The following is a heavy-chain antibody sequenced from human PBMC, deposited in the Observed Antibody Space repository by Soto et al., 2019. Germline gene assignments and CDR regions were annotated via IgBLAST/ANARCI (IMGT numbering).Heavy chain of an antibody. CDR1: GFTFSSYS. CDR2: ITSRRNYV. CDR3: ERGEESAICDY. D-gene: IGHD1-26*01. J-gene: IGHJ4*02. Sequence: NPGRSLRLSCTASGFTFSSYSMNWVRQAPGKGLEWVSSITSRRNYVNYADSVKGRFTISRDNAKNSLYLQMNSLRDEDTAVYYCERGEESAICDYWGRGTLVTASS. V-gene: IGHV3-21*06.